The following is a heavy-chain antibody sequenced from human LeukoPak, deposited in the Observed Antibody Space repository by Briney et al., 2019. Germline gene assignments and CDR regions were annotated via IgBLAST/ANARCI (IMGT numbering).Heavy chain of an antibody. CDR3: AIALWFNRQPPNLSSGYWVYFDY. V-gene: IGHV1-18*01. D-gene: IGHD3-22*01. CDR1: VYTFTSYG. CDR2: ISAYNGNT. Sequence: ASVKVSCKASVYTFTSYGISRVRQAPGQGLEWMGWISAYNGNTNYAQKLQGRVTMTTDTSTSTAYMELRSLRSDDTAVYYCAIALWFNRQPPNLSSGYWVYFDYWGQGSLVTVSS. J-gene: IGHJ4*02.